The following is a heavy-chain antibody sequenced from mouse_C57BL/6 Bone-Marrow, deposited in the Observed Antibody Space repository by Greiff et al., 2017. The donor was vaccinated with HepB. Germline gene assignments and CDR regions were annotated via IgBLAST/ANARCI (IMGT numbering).Heavy chain of an antibody. Sequence: QVQLQQPGAELVKPGASVKLSCKASGYTFTSYWMHWVKQRPGQGLEWIGMIHPNSGSTNYNEKFKSKATLTVDKSSSTAYMQLSSLTSEDSAVYYCARKYDCGGSYDAMDYWGQGTSVTVSS. D-gene: IGHD1-1*01. CDR3: ARKYDCGGSYDAMDY. CDR2: IHPNSGST. CDR1: GYTFTSYW. J-gene: IGHJ4*01. V-gene: IGHV1-64*01.